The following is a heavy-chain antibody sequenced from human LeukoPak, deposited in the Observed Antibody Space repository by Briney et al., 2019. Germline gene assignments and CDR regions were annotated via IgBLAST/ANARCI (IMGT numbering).Heavy chain of an antibody. V-gene: IGHV4-38-2*02. CDR2: IFHSGGT. D-gene: IGHD4-17*01. Sequence: SETLSLTCSVSGYSISSGYYWGWIRQPPGKGLEWTGNIFHSGGTYYNPSLRSRVTISVDTSKNQFSLKLNSVTAADTAIYYCARVHYGDYVGDSFDIWGQGTMVTVSS. CDR1: GYSISSGYY. J-gene: IGHJ3*02. CDR3: ARVHYGDYVGDSFDI.